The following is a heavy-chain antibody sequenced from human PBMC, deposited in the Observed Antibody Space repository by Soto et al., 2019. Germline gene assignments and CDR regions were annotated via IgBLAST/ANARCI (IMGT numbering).Heavy chain of an antibody. CDR3: ATSNPDTGMDTDYYYYYGMYV. Sequence: QVQLVQSGAEVKKPGSSVKVSCKASGGTFSSYAISWVRQAPGQGLEWMGGIIPIFGTANYAQKFQGRVTITADETTSTAYMKLSSLRSEKTAVYYCATSNPDTGMDTDYYYYYGMYVWGQGTTVTVSS. D-gene: IGHD5-18*01. CDR1: GGTFSSYA. J-gene: IGHJ6*02. V-gene: IGHV1-69*01. CDR2: IIPIFGTA.